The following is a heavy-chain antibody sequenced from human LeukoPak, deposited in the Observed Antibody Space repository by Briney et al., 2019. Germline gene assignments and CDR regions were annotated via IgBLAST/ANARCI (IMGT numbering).Heavy chain of an antibody. Sequence: PGGSLRLSCAASGFTFSSYAMSWVRQAPGKGLEWVSSISSSGSYIYQADSMKGRFTISRDNAKNSLYLQMNSLRAEDTAVYYCARATVVPATDWYFDLWGRGTLVTVSS. D-gene: IGHD4-23*01. CDR1: GFTFSSYA. J-gene: IGHJ2*01. V-gene: IGHV3-21*06. CDR2: ISSSGSYI. CDR3: ARATVVPATDWYFDL.